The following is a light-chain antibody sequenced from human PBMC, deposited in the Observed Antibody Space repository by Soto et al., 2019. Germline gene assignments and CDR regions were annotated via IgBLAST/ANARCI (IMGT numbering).Light chain of an antibody. J-gene: IGKJ1*01. CDR1: QRIRHY. V-gene: IGKV1-5*01. CDR3: QHHNSYSQT. Sequence: DIQLNQSPPTLSASVGDRVTITCRASQRIRHYLAWYQQMPGKAPKLLIYGASDLQSGVSSRFSGSGSGTEFSLTISSLQPDDFGTYYCQHHNSYSQTFGQETKV. CDR2: GAS.